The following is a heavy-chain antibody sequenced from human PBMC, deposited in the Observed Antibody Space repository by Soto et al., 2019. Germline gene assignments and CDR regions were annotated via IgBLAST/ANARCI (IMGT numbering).Heavy chain of an antibody. CDR1: GGSFSSNP. CDR3: ARGGRGYSSAPRYYFDY. Sequence: QVPLVQSGSEVKKPGSSVKVSCKASGGSFSSNPISWVRQAPGQGLEWMAGIIPIFATVHYAQKFQGRVTITADESTSTAYMELTSLRSEDTAVYFCARGGRGYSSAPRYYFDYWGQGTLVTVSS. V-gene: IGHV1-69*01. J-gene: IGHJ4*02. D-gene: IGHD5-18*01. CDR2: IIPIFATV.